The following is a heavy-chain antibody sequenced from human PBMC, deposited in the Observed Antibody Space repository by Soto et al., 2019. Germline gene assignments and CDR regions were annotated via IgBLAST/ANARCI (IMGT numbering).Heavy chain of an antibody. D-gene: IGHD3-22*01. Sequence: VASVKVSCKASGGTFSSYAISWVRQAPGQGLEWMGGIIPIFGTANYAQKFQGRVTITADESTSTAYMELSSLRSEDTAVYYCARVVRAYSSGYSTFDYWGQGTLVTVSS. CDR2: IIPIFGTA. J-gene: IGHJ4*02. V-gene: IGHV1-69*13. CDR1: GGTFSSYA. CDR3: ARVVRAYSSGYSTFDY.